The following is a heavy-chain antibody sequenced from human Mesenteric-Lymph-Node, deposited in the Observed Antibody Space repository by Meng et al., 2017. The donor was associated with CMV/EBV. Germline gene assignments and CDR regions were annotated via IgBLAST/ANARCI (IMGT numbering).Heavy chain of an antibody. Sequence: GGSLRLSCKGSGYSFITYWIAWVRQTPGKGLEWMGIIYPGDSDTRYSPSFQGQVTISADKAISTAYLQWTSLKASDTAIYYCARRSGTTAHWFDPWGQGTLVTVS. CDR3: ARRSGTTAHWFDP. CDR1: GYSFITYW. CDR2: IYPGDSDT. V-gene: IGHV5-51*01. D-gene: IGHD1-1*01. J-gene: IGHJ5*02.